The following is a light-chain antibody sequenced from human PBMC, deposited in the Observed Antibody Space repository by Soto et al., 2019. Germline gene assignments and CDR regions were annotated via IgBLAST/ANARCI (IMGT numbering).Light chain of an antibody. CDR2: ATT. CDR3: QQNYNNPPYT. Sequence: DIQLTQSPSSLSSSVGDRVTITCRASQTVISYLNWYQQKPGQAPKLLIYATTHLQSGVPSRFSGSGSGTEFTLTISSLHPEDFANYFCQQNYNNPPYTFGQGTKVDIX. CDR1: QTVISY. V-gene: IGKV1-39*01. J-gene: IGKJ2*01.